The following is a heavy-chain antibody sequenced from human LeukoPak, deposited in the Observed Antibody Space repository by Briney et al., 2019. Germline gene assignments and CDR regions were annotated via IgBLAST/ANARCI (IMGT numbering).Heavy chain of an antibody. V-gene: IGHV3-30-3*01. CDR3: ARDYRSDYDFWSGFRY. CDR2: ISYHGIDK. CDR1: GFTFSHYA. J-gene: IGHJ4*02. Sequence: GRSLRLSCAASGFTFSHYAMHWVRQAPGKGLEWVAVISYHGIDKYYADSVKGRFTISRDNSKNALYLQMNSLRPEDTAVYYCARDYRSDYDFWSGFRYWGQGTLVTVSS. D-gene: IGHD3-3*01.